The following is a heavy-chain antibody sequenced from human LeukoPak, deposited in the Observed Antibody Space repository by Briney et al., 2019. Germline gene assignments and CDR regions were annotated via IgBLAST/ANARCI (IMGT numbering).Heavy chain of an antibody. V-gene: IGHV3-48*01. CDR3: ARVLDFDWLLPADY. CDR1: GFTFSSYS. CDR2: ISSSSSTI. D-gene: IGHD3-9*01. Sequence: GGSLRLSCAASGFTFSSYSMNWVRQAPGKGLEWVSYISSSSSTIYYADSVKGRFTIPRDNAKNSLYLQMNSLRAEDTAVYYCARVLDFDWLLPADYWGQGTLVTVSS. J-gene: IGHJ4*02.